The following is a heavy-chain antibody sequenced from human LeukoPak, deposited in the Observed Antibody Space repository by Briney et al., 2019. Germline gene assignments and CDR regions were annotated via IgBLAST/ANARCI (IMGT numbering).Heavy chain of an antibody. J-gene: IGHJ3*02. D-gene: IGHD1-14*01. V-gene: IGHV3-66*01. Sequence: GGSLRLSCAASGFTVSSNYMSWVRQAPGKGLEWVSVIYSGGSTYYADSVKGRFTISSDNSKNTLYLQMNSLRAEDTAVYYCASWYDDAFDIWGQGTMVTVSS. CDR2: IYSGGST. CDR3: ASWYDDAFDI. CDR1: GFTVSSNY.